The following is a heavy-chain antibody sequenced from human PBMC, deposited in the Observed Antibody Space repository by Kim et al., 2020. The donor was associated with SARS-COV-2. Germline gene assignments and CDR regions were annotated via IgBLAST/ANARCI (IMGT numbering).Heavy chain of an antibody. Sequence: DYAAPVKGGFTISRDESKNALYLQMNSLKTEDTAVYYCTTDLYYGDPFDYWGQGTLVTVSS. CDR3: TTDLYYGDPFDY. V-gene: IGHV3-15*01. J-gene: IGHJ4*02. D-gene: IGHD4-17*01.